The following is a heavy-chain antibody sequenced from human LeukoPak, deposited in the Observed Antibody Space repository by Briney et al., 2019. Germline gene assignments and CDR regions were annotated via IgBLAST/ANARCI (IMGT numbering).Heavy chain of an antibody. V-gene: IGHV4-34*01. J-gene: IGHJ6*02. Sequence: PSETLSLTCAVYGGSFSGYYWSWIRKPPGKGLEWIGEINHSGSTNYNPSLKSRVTISVDTSKNQFSLKLSSVTAADTAVYYCARDPRRDVSGQGTTVAVSS. CDR2: INHSGST. CDR3: ARDPRRDV. CDR1: GGSFSGYY.